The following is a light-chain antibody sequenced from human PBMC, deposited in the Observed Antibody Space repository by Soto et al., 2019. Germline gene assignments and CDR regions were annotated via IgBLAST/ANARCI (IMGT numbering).Light chain of an antibody. V-gene: IGKV3-20*01. CDR2: DAS. J-gene: IGKJ1*01. CDR1: QSVSKNY. CDR3: QQCATSPLT. Sequence: EIVLTQSPGTLSLSPGERATLSCRASQSVSKNYLAWYQHKPGQAPRLLIDDASNRATGIPDRFSGSGSGTYFTLTISSLEPEDSAVYYCQQCATSPLTFGQGTKVEIK.